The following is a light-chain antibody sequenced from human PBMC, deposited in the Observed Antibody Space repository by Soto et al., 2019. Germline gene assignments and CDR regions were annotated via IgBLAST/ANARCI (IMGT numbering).Light chain of an antibody. CDR2: AAS. J-gene: IGKJ1*01. CDR1: QSISSF. CDR3: QHSYSTQWT. V-gene: IGKV1-39*01. Sequence: DIQMTQSPSSLSASVGDRVTITCRASQSISSFLNWYQQKPGKAPKLLIYAASSVQGGVPPRFSGSASGTDFTLTISSLQPEDFATYYCQHSYSTQWTFGQGTKVEIK.